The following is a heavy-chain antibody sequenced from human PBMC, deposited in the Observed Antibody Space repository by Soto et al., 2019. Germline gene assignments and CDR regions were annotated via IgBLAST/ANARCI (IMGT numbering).Heavy chain of an antibody. CDR3: AKDFFDY. CDR1: GFTFSSYG. Sequence: PGGSLRLSCAASGFTFSSYGMHWVRQAPGKGLEWVAVISYDGSNKYYAGSVKGRFTISRDNSKNTLYLQTNSLRAEDTAVYYCAKDFFDYWGQGTLVTVSS. CDR2: ISYDGSNK. J-gene: IGHJ4*02. V-gene: IGHV3-30*18.